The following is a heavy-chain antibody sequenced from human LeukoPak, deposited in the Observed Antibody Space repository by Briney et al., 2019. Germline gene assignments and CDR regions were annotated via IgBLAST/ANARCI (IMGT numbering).Heavy chain of an antibody. CDR3: TTLGALDY. V-gene: IGHV3-15*01. Sequence: PGGTLRLSCAASAFTFSSYGMSWARQAPGKGLEWVGRIKSKTNGGTTDYAAPVKGRFTISRDDSKNTLYLQLNSLKTEDTAVYYCTTLGALDYWGQGTLVTVSS. D-gene: IGHD3-16*01. CDR2: IKSKTNGGTT. CDR1: AFTFSSYG. J-gene: IGHJ4*02.